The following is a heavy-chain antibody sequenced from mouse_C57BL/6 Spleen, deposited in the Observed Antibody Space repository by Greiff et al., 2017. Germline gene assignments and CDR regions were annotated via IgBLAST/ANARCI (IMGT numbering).Heavy chain of an antibody. V-gene: IGHV1-64*01. CDR3: ARSLITTVASMDY. CDR2: IHPNSGST. CDR1: GYTFTSYW. Sequence: VQLQQPGAELVKPGASVKLSCKASGYTFTSYWMHWVKQRPGQGLEWIGMIHPNSGSTNYNEKFKSKATLTVDKSSSTAYMQLSSLTSEDSAVYYCARSLITTVASMDYWGQGTSVTVSS. J-gene: IGHJ4*01. D-gene: IGHD1-1*01.